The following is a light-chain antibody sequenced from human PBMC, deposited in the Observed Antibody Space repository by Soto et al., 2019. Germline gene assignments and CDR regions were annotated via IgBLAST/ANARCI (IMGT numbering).Light chain of an antibody. CDR1: QSVSSSY. J-gene: IGKJ3*01. V-gene: IGKV3-20*01. Sequence: EIVLTQSPGTLSLSPGERATLSCRASQSVSSSYLAWYQQKPGQAPRLLIYGASSRATGIPDRFSGSGSGTDFTLTISRLEPEDFAVYYFQQYGSSLPFTFGPGTKVDIK. CDR2: GAS. CDR3: QQYGSSLPFT.